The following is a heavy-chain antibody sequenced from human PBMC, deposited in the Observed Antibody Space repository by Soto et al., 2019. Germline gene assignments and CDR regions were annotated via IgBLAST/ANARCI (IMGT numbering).Heavy chain of an antibody. CDR1: GGSISSYY. CDR3: AKGSSAKFDP. V-gene: IGHV4-59*01. Sequence: PSETLSLTCTVSGGSISSYYWSWIRQPPGKGLEWIGYIYYTGNTYYSPSLKSRVTISVDTSKNQFSLKVSSVTAADTAVYYCAKGSSAKFDPWGQGTLVTVSS. J-gene: IGHJ5*02. D-gene: IGHD3-10*01. CDR2: IYYTGNT.